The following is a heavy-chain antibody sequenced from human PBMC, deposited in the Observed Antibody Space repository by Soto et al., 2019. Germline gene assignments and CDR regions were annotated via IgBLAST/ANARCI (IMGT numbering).Heavy chain of an antibody. CDR3: AKVLYRGIHRAGEDS. CDR2: ISDDGSKE. CDR1: GFPFSSYG. Sequence: QVQLVESGGGVVQPGRSLRLSCAASGFPFSSYGMHWVRQVPGKGLEWAAVISDDGSKEWYADSVKGRFTISRDNSKNTLSVQMHRLRAEDTAVYLCAKVLYRGIHRAGEDSWGQGTRV. J-gene: IGHJ5*01. V-gene: IGHV3-30*18. D-gene: IGHD3-16*01.